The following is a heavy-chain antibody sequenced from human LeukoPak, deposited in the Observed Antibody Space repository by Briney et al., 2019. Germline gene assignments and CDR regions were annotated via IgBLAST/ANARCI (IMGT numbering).Heavy chain of an antibody. D-gene: IGHD3-10*01. CDR2: IRSKAYGGTT. J-gene: IGHJ4*02. Sequence: SGGSLRLSCTASGFTFGDYAMSWVRQAPGKGLEWVGFIRSKAYGGTTEYAASVKGRFTISRDNSKNTLYLQMNSLRAEDTAVYYCNTGRFGEFLGGWGQGTLVTVSS. V-gene: IGHV3-49*04. CDR3: NTGRFGEFLGG. CDR1: GFTFGDYA.